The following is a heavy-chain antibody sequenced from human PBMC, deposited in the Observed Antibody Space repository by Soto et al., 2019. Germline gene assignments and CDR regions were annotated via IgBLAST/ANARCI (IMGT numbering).Heavy chain of an antibody. J-gene: IGHJ4*02. CDR3: ASSIN. V-gene: IGHV3-30*04. CDR1: GFTFSSFA. CDR2: ISDDGTNK. Sequence: GGSLRLSCKGSGFTFSSFAIQWVRQAPGKGLEWVAAISDDGTNKYTADSVKGRFTISRDNSRNTVYLQVNSLRIEDTAVYYCASSINWGQGTLVTVSS.